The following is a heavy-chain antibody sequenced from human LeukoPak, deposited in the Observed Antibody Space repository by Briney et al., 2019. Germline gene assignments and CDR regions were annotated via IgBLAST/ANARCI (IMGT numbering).Heavy chain of an antibody. CDR3: AREGAVAGRPKYYFDH. Sequence: PGGSLRLSCAASGFTFSSYSMNWVRQAPGWGLEWVSYISSSNGTIYYADSVKGRFTISRDNAKNSLYLQMNSLRDEDTAVYYCAREGAVAGRPKYYFDHWGQGTLVTVSS. D-gene: IGHD6-19*01. J-gene: IGHJ4*02. V-gene: IGHV3-48*02. CDR1: GFTFSSYS. CDR2: ISSSNGTI.